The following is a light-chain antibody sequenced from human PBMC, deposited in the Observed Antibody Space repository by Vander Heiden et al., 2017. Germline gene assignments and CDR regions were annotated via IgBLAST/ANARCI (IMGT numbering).Light chain of an antibody. CDR3: ASYTTISTWV. J-gene: IGLJ3*02. CDR2: EVS. V-gene: IGLV2-14*01. CDR1: SSDVGANNY. Sequence: QSPLTHSPRVSVSPAQSITISCTGTSSDVGANNYVSWYQQHPDKAPKLVIFEVSNRPSGVSNRFSGSKSGNTASLTISGLQAEDEADYYCASYTTISTWVFGGGTKLTVL.